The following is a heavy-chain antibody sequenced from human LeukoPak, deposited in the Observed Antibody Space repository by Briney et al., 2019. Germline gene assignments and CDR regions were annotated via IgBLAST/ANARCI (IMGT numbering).Heavy chain of an antibody. CDR1: GGSISSYY. D-gene: IGHD6-25*01. CDR3: ARDVLSGGAFDI. V-gene: IGHV4-59*01. CDR2: IYYSGST. J-gene: IGHJ3*02. Sequence: SETLSLTCTVSGGSISSYYWSWIRQPPGKGLEWIGYIYYSGSTNYNPSLKSRVTISVDTSKYQFSLKLSSVTAADTAVYYCARDVLSGGAFDIWGQGTMVTVSS.